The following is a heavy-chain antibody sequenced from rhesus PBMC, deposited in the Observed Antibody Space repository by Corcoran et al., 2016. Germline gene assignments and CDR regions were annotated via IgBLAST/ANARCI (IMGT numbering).Heavy chain of an antibody. CDR1: GYSISSGYY. Sequence: QVQLQESGPGLVKPSETLSLTCAVSGYSISSGYYWSWIRQPPGKGLVWIGYIPDSGSTSYNPSLKSRVTISRDTSKNQFSLKLSSVTAADTAVYYCARDWELRLDYWGQGVLVTVSS. V-gene: IGHV4-122*02. J-gene: IGHJ4*01. CDR2: IPDSGST. D-gene: IGHD1-44*01. CDR3: ARDWELRLDY.